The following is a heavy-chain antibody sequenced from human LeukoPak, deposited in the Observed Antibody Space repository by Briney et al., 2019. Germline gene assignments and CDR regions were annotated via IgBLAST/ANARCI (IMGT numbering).Heavy chain of an antibody. V-gene: IGHV1-2*02. D-gene: IGHD4-11*01. Sequence: ASVKVSCKASGYSFTGYYMHWVRQAPGQGLAWMGWINPNSGVANYAQTFQGRVTMTRGTSISTAFMELSRLRSDDTAVYYCARGGGTLYSNYGFDYWGQGTLVTVSS. CDR1: GYSFTGYY. J-gene: IGHJ4*02. CDR3: ARGGGTLYSNYGFDY. CDR2: INPNSGVA.